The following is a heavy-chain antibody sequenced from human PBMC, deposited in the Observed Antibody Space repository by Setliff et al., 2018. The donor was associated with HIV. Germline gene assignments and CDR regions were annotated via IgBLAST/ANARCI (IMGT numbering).Heavy chain of an antibody. CDR1: GGTIDNNKYY. V-gene: IGHV4-39*01. J-gene: IGHJ5*02. CDR3: ASRIYYYDESRVLREEGFVP. D-gene: IGHD3-22*01. Sequence: PSETLSLTCSVSGGTIDNNKYYWTWIRQPPGKGLEWTGSIYHTGRTYYNRSLESRLTISIDTSKNQFSLKLTSVTAADTVMYYCASRIYYYDESRVLREEGFVPWGQGTLVTVS. CDR2: IYHTGRT.